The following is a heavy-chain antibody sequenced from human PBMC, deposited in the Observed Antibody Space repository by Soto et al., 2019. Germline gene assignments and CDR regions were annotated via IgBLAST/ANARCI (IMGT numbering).Heavy chain of an antibody. Sequence: QVQLVQSGAEVKKPGSSVKVSCKASGGTFSSYAISWVRQAPGQGLEWMGGIIPIFGTANYAQKFQGRVXIXADXSTSTAYMELSSLRSEDTAVYYCARVGSSGYIFDYWGQGTLVTVSS. CDR2: IIPIFGTA. J-gene: IGHJ4*02. V-gene: IGHV1-69*12. D-gene: IGHD3-22*01. CDR3: ARVGSSGYIFDY. CDR1: GGTFSSYA.